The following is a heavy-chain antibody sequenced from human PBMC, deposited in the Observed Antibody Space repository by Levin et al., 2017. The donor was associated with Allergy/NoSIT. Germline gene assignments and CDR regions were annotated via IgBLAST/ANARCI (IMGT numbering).Heavy chain of an antibody. CDR3: ARVVGDYGDDYGDYVPSWFDP. D-gene: IGHD4-17*01. CDR1: GFTVSSNY. CDR2: IYSGGST. V-gene: IGHV3-53*01. J-gene: IGHJ5*02. Sequence: GGSLRLSCAASGFTVSSNYMSWVRQAPGKGLEWVSVIYSGGSTYYADSVKGRFTISRDNSKNTLYLQMNSLGAEDTAVYYCARVVGDYGDDYGDYVPSWFDPWGQGTLVTVSS.